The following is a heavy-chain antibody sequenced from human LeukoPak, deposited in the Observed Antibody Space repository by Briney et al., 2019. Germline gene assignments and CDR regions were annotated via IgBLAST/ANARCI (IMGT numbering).Heavy chain of an antibody. V-gene: IGHV4-31*03. J-gene: IGHJ5*02. CDR3: ARERGYSYGGFDP. Sequence: SETLALTCTVSCGPLSSGGYYWSWIHPHPGKGLEWIGYIYYSASTYYNPSLKSRVTISVDTTKTQLSLKLSSVTAADTDVYYCARERGYSYGGFDPWGQGTLVTVSS. CDR2: IYYSAST. D-gene: IGHD5-18*01. CDR1: CGPLSSGGYY.